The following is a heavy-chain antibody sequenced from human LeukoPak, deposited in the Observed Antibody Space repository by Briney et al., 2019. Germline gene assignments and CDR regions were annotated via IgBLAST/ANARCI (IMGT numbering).Heavy chain of an antibody. D-gene: IGHD6-6*01. V-gene: IGHV3-7*01. CDR2: IKQDGSEK. J-gene: IGHJ3*02. Sequence: GGSLRLPCAASGFTFSSYWMSWVRQAPGKGLEWVANIKQDGSEKYYVDSVKGRFTISRGNAKNSLYLQMNSLRAEDTAVYYCARVEYSSSLDLDDAFDIWGQGTMVTVSS. CDR3: ARVEYSSSLDLDDAFDI. CDR1: GFTFSSYW.